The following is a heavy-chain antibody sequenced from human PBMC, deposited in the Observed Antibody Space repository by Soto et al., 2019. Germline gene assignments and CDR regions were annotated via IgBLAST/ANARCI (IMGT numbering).Heavy chain of an antibody. D-gene: IGHD3-10*01. CDR2: ISSNGGST. CDR3: AREGRGYGSGSYSLDY. V-gene: IGHV3-64*01. J-gene: IGHJ4*02. CDR1: AFTFSSYA. Sequence: EVQLVESAGALVQPGGSLRLSCAASAFTFSSYAMHWVRQAPGKGLEYVSAISSNGGSTYYANSVKGRFTISRDNSKNTLYLQMGSLRDEDIAVYYCAREGRGYGSGSYSLDYWGQGTLVTVSS.